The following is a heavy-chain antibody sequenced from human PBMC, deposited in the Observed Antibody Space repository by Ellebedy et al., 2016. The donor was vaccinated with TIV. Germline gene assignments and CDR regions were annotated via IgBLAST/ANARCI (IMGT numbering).Heavy chain of an antibody. CDR2: ISYDGSNK. D-gene: IGHD5-18*01. Sequence: GGSLRLXXAASGFTFSSYGMHWVRQAPGKGLEWVAVISYDGSNKYYADSVKGRFTISRDNSKNTLYLQMNSLRAEDTAVYYCARGGGYSYGYTHNDYWGQGTLVTVSS. J-gene: IGHJ4*02. CDR3: ARGGGYSYGYTHNDY. CDR1: GFTFSSYG. V-gene: IGHV3-30*19.